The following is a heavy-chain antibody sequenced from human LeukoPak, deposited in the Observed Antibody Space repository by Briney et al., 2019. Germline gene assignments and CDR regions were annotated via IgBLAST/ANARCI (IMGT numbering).Heavy chain of an antibody. CDR1: GFTFSSYE. V-gene: IGHV3-48*03. CDR3: ARGGYGDATFDY. J-gene: IGHJ4*02. D-gene: IGHD4-17*01. Sequence: PGGSLRLSCAASGFTFSSYEMNWVRQAPGKGLEWVSYISSSGSTIYYADSVKGRFTISRDNAKNSLYLQMNSLRAEDTAVYYCARGGYGDATFDYWGQGTLVTVSS. CDR2: ISSSGSTI.